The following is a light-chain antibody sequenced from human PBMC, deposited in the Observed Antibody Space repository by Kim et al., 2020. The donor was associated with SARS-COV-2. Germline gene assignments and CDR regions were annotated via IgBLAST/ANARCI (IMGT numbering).Light chain of an antibody. J-gene: IGKJ1*01. CDR2: DAS. CDR3: QQYHSYSRA. CDR1: QSIDIW. V-gene: IGKV1-5*01. Sequence: ASVGDRVTITCRASQSIDIWLAWYQRKPGKAPKLLVYDASILESGVPSRFSGSGSGTEFTLTISSLQLDDFATYYCQQYHSYSRAFGQGTKVDIK.